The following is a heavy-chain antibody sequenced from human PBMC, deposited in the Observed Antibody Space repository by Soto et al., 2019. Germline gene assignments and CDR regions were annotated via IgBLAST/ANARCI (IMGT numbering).Heavy chain of an antibody. J-gene: IGHJ6*02. CDR1: GFTFSNAW. CDR2: IKSKTDGGTK. CDR3: TTGVTSRGMDV. D-gene: IGHD2-21*02. Sequence: GGSLRLSCAASGFTFSNAWMSWVRQAPGKGLEWVGRIKSKTDGGTKDYAAPVKGRFTISRDDSKNTLYLQMNSLKTEDTAVYYCTTGVTSRGMDVWGQGTTVTVSS. V-gene: IGHV3-15*01.